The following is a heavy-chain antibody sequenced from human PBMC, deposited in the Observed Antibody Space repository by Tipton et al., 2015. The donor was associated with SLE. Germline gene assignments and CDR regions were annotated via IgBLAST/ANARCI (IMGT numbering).Heavy chain of an antibody. D-gene: IGHD2-15*01. V-gene: IGHV3-30*04. CDR2: ISYDGSNK. CDR3: ASALLDYIDY. Sequence: SLRLSCAASGFTFSIYAMHSVRQAPGKGLEWVAVISYDGSNKYYADSVKGRFTISRDNSKNTLYLQMNSLRAEDTAVYYCASALLDYIDYWGQGTLVTVSS. J-gene: IGHJ4*02. CDR1: GFTFSIYA.